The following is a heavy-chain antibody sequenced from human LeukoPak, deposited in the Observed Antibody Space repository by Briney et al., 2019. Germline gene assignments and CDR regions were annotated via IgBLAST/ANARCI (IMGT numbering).Heavy chain of an antibody. Sequence: ASVTVSCTASGYTFTSYGISWVRQAPGQGLEWMGWISAYNGNTNYAQKLQGRVTMTTDTSTSTAYMELRSLRSDDTAVYYCARLSIAAAGRGIDYWGQGTLVTVSS. CDR1: GYTFTSYG. CDR3: ARLSIAAAGRGIDY. D-gene: IGHD6-13*01. V-gene: IGHV1-18*01. CDR2: ISAYNGNT. J-gene: IGHJ4*02.